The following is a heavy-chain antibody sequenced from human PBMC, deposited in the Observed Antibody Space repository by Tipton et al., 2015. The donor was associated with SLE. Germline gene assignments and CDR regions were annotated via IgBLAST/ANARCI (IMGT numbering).Heavy chain of an antibody. J-gene: IGHJ4*02. CDR1: GGSISSSSYY. Sequence: TLSLTCTVSGGSISSSSYYWGWIRQPPGKGLEWIGNIYYSGTTYYSPSLKSRVTISVDTSNNQFSLKLSSVTAADTAVYYCATYYYDTSGFDYWGQGTLVTVSS. CDR2: IYYSGTT. CDR3: ATYYYDTSGFDY. V-gene: IGHV4-39*01. D-gene: IGHD3-22*01.